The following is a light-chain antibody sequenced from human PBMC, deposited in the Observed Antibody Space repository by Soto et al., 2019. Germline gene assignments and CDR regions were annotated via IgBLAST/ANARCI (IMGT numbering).Light chain of an antibody. V-gene: IGLV2-11*01. CDR2: DAT. Sequence: QSVLTQPRSVSGSPGQSVTISCTGTTSDLGSYDYVSWYQQHPGRAPKLMIYDATKRPSGVPDRFSGSKSGNTASLTISRLQPEDEADYYCCSFSGTSTLYVFGTGTKVTVL. CDR3: CSFSGTSTLYV. J-gene: IGLJ1*01. CDR1: TSDLGSYDY.